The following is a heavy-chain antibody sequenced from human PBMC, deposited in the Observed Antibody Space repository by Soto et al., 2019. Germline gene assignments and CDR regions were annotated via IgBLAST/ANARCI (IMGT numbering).Heavy chain of an antibody. CDR1: GGSSSSYY. V-gene: IGHV4-59*12. D-gene: IGHD4-17*01. J-gene: IGHJ4*01. CDR3: VHHVGDPYYHDF. CDR2: INYSEIT. Sequence: RSETLSLTCTVSGGSSSSYYWTCIRQPPGKGLEWIGYINYSEITYYNPSLNSRVAISLDQSGNQFSLRLSSVTAADTAVYYCVHHVGDPYYHDFWGQGLLVTLSS.